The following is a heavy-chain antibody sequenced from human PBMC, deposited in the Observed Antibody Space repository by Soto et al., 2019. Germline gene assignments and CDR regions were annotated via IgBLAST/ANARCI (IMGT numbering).Heavy chain of an antibody. J-gene: IGHJ2*01. D-gene: IGHD5-18*01. Sequence: QVQLVESGGGVVQPGRSLRLSCAASGFTFSSYAMHWVRQAPGKGLEWVAVISYDGSNKYYADSVKGRFTISRDNSKNTLYLQMNSLRAEATAVYYCARVRGDTAMVTGYFDLWGRGTLVTVSS. CDR1: GFTFSSYA. CDR2: ISYDGSNK. CDR3: ARVRGDTAMVTGYFDL. V-gene: IGHV3-30-3*01.